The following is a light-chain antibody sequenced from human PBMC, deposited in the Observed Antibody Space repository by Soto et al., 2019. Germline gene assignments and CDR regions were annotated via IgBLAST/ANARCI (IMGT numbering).Light chain of an antibody. CDR3: SSYTSTTSYV. CDR2: DVY. J-gene: IGLJ1*01. Sequence: SALTQAASVSYSRGQSITIFCIGTSSDIVCIDHVYWHQQHPGRAPELSIYDVYNRPSGVSHRFSGSKTGNTAFLVISGLQAEDEADYYCSSYTSTTSYVFGSGTNVTVL. V-gene: IGLV2-14*03. CDR1: SSDIVCIDH.